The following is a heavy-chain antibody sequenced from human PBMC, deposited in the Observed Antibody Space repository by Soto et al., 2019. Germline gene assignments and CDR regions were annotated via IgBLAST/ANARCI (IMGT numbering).Heavy chain of an antibody. D-gene: IGHD3-3*01. V-gene: IGHV4-59*01. CDR1: GGSISSYY. CDR2: IYYSGST. J-gene: IGHJ6*02. Sequence: SETLSLTCTVSGGSISSYYWSWIRQPPGKGLEWIGYIYYSGSTNYNPSLKSRVTISVDTSKNQFSLKLSSVTAADTAVYYCARGPHYDFWSSSGMDVWGQGTTVTVSS. CDR3: ARGPHYDFWSSSGMDV.